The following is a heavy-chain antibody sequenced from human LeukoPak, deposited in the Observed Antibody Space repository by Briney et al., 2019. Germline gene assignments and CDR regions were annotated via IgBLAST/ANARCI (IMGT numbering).Heavy chain of an antibody. CDR1: GGSISSSSYY. D-gene: IGHD1-20*01. Sequence: PSETLSLTCNVSGGSISSSSYYWGWIRQPTEKGLECMGNICSSGTTYYNPSLKSRVTISIDTSRSQFSLRLRSVTAADTAVYYCVQNIPGSIEHWGQGTLVTVSS. CDR2: ICSSGTT. CDR3: VQNIPGSIEH. J-gene: IGHJ1*01. V-gene: IGHV4-39*01.